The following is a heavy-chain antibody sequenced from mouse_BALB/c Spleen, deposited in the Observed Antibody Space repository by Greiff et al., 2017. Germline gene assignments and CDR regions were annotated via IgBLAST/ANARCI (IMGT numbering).Heavy chain of an antibody. CDR3: AREGLLRSYFDV. V-gene: IGHV5-6-3*01. J-gene: IGHJ1*01. CDR2: INSNGGST. CDR1: GFTFSSYG. D-gene: IGHD1-1*01. Sequence: EVMLVESGGGLVQPGGSLKLSCAASGFTFSSYGMSWVRQTPDKRLELVATINSNGGSTYYPDSVKGRFTISRDNAKNTLYLQMSSLKSEDTAMYYCAREGLLRSYFDVWGAGTTVTVSS.